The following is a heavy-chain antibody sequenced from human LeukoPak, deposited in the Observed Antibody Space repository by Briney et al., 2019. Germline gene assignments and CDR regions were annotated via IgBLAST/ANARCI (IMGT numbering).Heavy chain of an antibody. Sequence: GGSLRLSCAASGFTFSSYSMNWVRQAPGKGLEWVSFISSSSSYIYYADSVKGRFTISRDNAKNSLYLQMNSLRAEDTAVYYCAELGITMVGGVWGKGTTVTISS. V-gene: IGHV3-21*01. CDR2: ISSSSSYI. CDR1: GFTFSSYS. CDR3: AELGITMVGGV. J-gene: IGHJ6*04. D-gene: IGHD3-10*02.